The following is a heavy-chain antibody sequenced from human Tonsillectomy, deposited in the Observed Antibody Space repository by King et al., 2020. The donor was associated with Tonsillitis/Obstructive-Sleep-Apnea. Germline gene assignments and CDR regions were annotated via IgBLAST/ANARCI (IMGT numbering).Heavy chain of an antibody. D-gene: IGHD2-15*01. V-gene: IGHV5-51*01. J-gene: IGHJ4*02. CDR3: ARRACSGGSCSDFDY. CDR1: GYDFTTYW. CDR2: IYPGDSDT. Sequence: VQLVQSGAEVKKPGESLKISCKGSGYDFTTYWIGWVRQMPGKGLEWLGIIYPGDSDTRYSPSFQGQVTISADKSISTAYRQWSSLKASDTAIYYCARRACSGGSCSDFDYWGQGTLVTVSS.